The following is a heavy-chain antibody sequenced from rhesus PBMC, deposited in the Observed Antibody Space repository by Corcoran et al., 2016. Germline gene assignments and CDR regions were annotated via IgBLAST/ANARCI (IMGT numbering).Heavy chain of an antibody. Sequence: QVQLQESGPGLVKPSETLSLTCAVSGYSISSNYWSWIRQPPGKGLEWIGYFYGSSGSTYYNPSLKSRGTSSTDTSKNQFSLKLSSVTAADTAVYYCARGGGWSKVFDYWGQGVLVTVSS. V-gene: IGHV4-147*01. D-gene: IGHD6-37*01. J-gene: IGHJ4*01. CDR1: GYSISSNY. CDR2: FYGSSGST. CDR3: ARGGGWSKVFDY.